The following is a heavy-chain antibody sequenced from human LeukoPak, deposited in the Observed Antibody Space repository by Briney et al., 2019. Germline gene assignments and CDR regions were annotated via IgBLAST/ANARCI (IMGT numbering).Heavy chain of an antibody. D-gene: IGHD5-24*01. J-gene: IGHJ4*02. V-gene: IGHV1-2*02. CDR1: GYSFTDFY. CDR3: ARDIGKRWLQFLGY. CDR2: INPNSGGT. Sequence: GASVKVSCKASGYSFTDFYMHWVRQAPGQGLEWMGWINPNSGGTNYAQKFQGRVTMTRDTSISTAYMELSRLRSDDTAVYYCARDIGKRWLQFLGYWGQGTLVTVSS.